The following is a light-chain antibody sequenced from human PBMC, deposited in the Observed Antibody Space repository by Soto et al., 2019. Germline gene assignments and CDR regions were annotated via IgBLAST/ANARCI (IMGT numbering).Light chain of an antibody. CDR2: EVS. CDR3: SSYTSSRTYV. V-gene: IGLV2-14*01. Sequence: QSALTQPASVSGSPGQSITISCTGTSSDVGGYNYVSWYQQHPGKAPKLMIYEVSNRPSGVSNRFSGSKSGNTASLTISGLQAEDDADYYCSSYTSSRTYVFGTGTKVTVL. J-gene: IGLJ1*01. CDR1: SSDVGGYNY.